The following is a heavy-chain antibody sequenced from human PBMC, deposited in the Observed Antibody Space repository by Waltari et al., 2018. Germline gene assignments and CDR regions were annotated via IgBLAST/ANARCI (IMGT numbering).Heavy chain of an antibody. CDR2: ISGSGATP. J-gene: IGHJ4*02. Sequence: EVQLLESEGGLVQPGEALRLSCAASGFSFMGFAMTWVRQAPGEGLECVASISGSGATPFYADSVKGRFTIVRDNSRDTVYLQMNSLRVDDSAVYYCAKGSRGYTNYFFDSWGQGTLVSVSS. CDR3: AKGSRGYTNYFFDS. CDR1: GFSFMGFA. V-gene: IGHV3-23*01. D-gene: IGHD3-16*02.